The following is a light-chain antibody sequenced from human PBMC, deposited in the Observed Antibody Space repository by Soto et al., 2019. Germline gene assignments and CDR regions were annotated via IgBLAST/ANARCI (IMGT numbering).Light chain of an antibody. CDR1: QRLSSSF. V-gene: IGKV3-20*01. J-gene: IGKJ1*01. Sequence: ELVLTQSPATLSLSPGQRATLSCRASQRLSSSFLAWYQQKPGQAPRLIIYGASSRAAGIPDRFSGSESGTDFTLTISSLEPEDFAVYYCHQFATTRSFGQGTKVDIK. CDR3: HQFATTRS. CDR2: GAS.